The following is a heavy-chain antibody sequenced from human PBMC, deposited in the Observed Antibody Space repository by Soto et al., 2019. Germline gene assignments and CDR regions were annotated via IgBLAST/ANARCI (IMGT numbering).Heavy chain of an antibody. V-gene: IGHV4-59*01. J-gene: IGHJ6*02. CDR1: GGSISSYY. CDR3: ARAGYSVPQAYYYYYGMDV. D-gene: IGHD5-12*01. CDR2: IYYSGST. Sequence: PSETLSLTCTVSGGSISSYYWSWIRQPPEKGLEWIGYIYYSGSTNYNPSLKSRVTISVDTSKNQFSLKLSSVTAADTAVYYCARAGYSVPQAYYYYYGMDVWGQGTTVTVSS.